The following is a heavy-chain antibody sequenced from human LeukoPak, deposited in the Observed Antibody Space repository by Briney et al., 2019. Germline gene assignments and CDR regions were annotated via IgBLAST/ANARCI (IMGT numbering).Heavy chain of an antibody. CDR2: ISSSSSYI. V-gene: IGHV3-21*01. CDR1: GFTFSSYS. D-gene: IGHD3-3*01. Sequence: GGSLRLSCAASGFTFSSYSMNWVRQAPGKGLEGVSSISSSSSYIYYADSVKGRFTISRDNAKNSLYLQMNSLRAEDTAVYYCARDRLGVVMEIDYWGQGTLVTVSS. CDR3: ARDRLGVVMEIDY. J-gene: IGHJ4*02.